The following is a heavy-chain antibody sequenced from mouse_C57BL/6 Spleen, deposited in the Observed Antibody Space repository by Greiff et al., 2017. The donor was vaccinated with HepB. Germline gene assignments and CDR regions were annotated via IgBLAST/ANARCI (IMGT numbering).Heavy chain of an antibody. CDR2: IDPSDSET. V-gene: IGHV1-52*01. CDR1: GYTFTSYW. CDR3: ARDYYGSSYDLDY. J-gene: IGHJ2*01. Sequence: QVQLQQPGAELVRPGSSVKLSCKASGYTFTSYWMHWVKQRPIQGLEWIGNIDPSDSETHYNQKFKDKATLTVDKSSSTAYMQLSSLTSEDSAVYYCARDYYGSSYDLDYWGQGTTLTVSS. D-gene: IGHD1-1*01.